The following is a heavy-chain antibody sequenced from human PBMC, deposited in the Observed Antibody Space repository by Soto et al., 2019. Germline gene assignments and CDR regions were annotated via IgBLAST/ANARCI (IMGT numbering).Heavy chain of an antibody. CDR2: IYHSGST. CDR3: ARGGSGWYSSGVSIPSYYFDY. CDR1: GGSISSGGYS. Sequence: SETLSLTCAVSGGSISSGGYSWSWIRQPPGKGLEWIGYIYHSGSTYYNPSLKSRVTISVDRSKNQFSLKLSSVTAADTAVYYCARGGSGWYSSGVSIPSYYFDYWGQGTLVTVSS. J-gene: IGHJ4*02. D-gene: IGHD6-19*01. V-gene: IGHV4-30-2*01.